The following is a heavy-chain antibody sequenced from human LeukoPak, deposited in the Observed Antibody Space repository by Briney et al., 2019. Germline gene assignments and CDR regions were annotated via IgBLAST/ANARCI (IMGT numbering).Heavy chain of an antibody. J-gene: IGHJ4*02. CDR1: GFTFSSYA. Sequence: GSLRLSCAASGFTFSSYAMHWARQAPGKGLEWVAVLSYDGYDKYYADSVKGRFTISRDNSKNTLYLQMNSLRAEDTALYYCARDRGHHFDYWGQGTLVTVSS. CDR3: ARDRGHHFDY. V-gene: IGHV3-30-3*01. CDR2: LSYDGYDK.